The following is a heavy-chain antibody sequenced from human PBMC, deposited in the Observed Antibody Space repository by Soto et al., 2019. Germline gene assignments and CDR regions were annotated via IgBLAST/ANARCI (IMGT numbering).Heavy chain of an antibody. J-gene: IGHJ6*02. CDR3: AREYYYGMDV. CDR1: DVTVSSGRYY. V-gene: IGHV4-61*01. CDR2: IYYSGST. Sequence: SVTQALTCTVFDVTVSSGRYYWSWIRQPPGKGLEWIGYIYYSGSTNYNPSLKSRVTISVDTSKNQFSLKLSSVTAADTAVYYRAREYYYGMDVWGQGNTVSVS.